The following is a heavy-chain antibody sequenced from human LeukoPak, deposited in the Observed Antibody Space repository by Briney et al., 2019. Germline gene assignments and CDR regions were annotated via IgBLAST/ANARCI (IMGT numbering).Heavy chain of an antibody. CDR1: GFTFSSYA. D-gene: IGHD3-10*01. CDR3: AKGGGGYYYGSGSYDYYMDV. CDR2: ISGSGGST. Sequence: GGSLRLSCAASGFTFSSYAMSWVRQAPGKGLEWVSAISGSGGSTYYADSVKGRFTISRDNSKNTLYLQMNSLRAEDTAVYYCAKGGGGYYYGSGSYDYYMDVWGKGTTVTISS. V-gene: IGHV3-23*01. J-gene: IGHJ6*03.